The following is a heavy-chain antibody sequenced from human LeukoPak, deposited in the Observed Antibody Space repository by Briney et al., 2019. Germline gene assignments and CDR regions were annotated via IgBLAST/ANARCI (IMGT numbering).Heavy chain of an antibody. CDR3: ARVGDWNDLVY. J-gene: IGHJ4*01. CDR1: GGSISSYY. Sequence: SETLSLTWTVAGGSISSYYWSWIRQPPGKGLEWIGYIYYSGSTNYNPSLNSRVTISVDTPKNQFSLNLTAVTAADTAAYYCARVGDWNDLVYWGQGILVTVSS. D-gene: IGHD1-1*01. CDR2: IYYSGST. V-gene: IGHV4-59*01.